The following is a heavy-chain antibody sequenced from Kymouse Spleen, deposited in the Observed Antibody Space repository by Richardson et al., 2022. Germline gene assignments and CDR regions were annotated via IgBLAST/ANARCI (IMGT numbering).Heavy chain of an antibody. D-gene: IGHD6-6*01. CDR1: GFTFSSYG. CDR2: ISYDGSNK. Sequence: QVQLVESGGGVVQPGRSLRLSCAASGFTFSSYGMHWVRQAPGKGLEWVAVISYDGSNKYYADSVKGRFTISRDNSKNTLYLQMNSLRAEDTAVYYCAKDYSSSGFFDYWGQGTLVTVSS. V-gene: IGHV3-30*18. J-gene: IGHJ4*02. CDR3: AKDYSSSGFFDY.